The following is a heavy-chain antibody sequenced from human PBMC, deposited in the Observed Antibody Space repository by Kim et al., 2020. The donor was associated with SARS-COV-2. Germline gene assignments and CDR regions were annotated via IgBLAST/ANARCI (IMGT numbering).Heavy chain of an antibody. Sequence: WGSLRLSCAASGFTFSSFAMNWVRQAPGKGLEWVSGISGSGGSTYYAASVKGRFTVSRDNFKNTLYLQMNSLRAEDTAVYYCAKDVYWVKSGAGAFDMWG. V-gene: IGHV3-23*01. J-gene: IGHJ3*02. CDR1: GFTFSSFA. CDR3: AKDVYWVKSGAGAFDM. D-gene: IGHD3-10*01. CDR2: ISGSGGST.